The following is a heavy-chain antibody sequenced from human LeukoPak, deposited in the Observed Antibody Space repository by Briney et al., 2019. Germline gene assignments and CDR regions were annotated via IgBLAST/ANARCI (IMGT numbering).Heavy chain of an antibody. CDR1: GFTFEDYA. D-gene: IGHD6-19*01. CDR3: ARDPPFGSGWSQNYFDY. V-gene: IGHV3-30*04. CDR2: ISYDGGNI. Sequence: GGSLRLSCAPSGFTFEDYAMHWVRDAPGEGLEWGALISYDGGNIYYTDSVQGRFTISRDNSNKILYLQMNSLRLEDTAVYYCARDPPFGSGWSQNYFDYWGQGTLVTVSS. J-gene: IGHJ4*02.